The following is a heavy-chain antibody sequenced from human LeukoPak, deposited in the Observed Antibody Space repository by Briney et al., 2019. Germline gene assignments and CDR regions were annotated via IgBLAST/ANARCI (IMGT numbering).Heavy chain of an antibody. CDR3: ARHRIVGSSDFDY. D-gene: IGHD1-26*01. CDR2: IYHSGST. CDR1: GGSISSSNW. Sequence: SGTLSLTCAVSGGSISSSNWWSWVRQPPGKGLEWIGEIYHSGSTNYNPSLKSRVTISVDKSKNQFSLKLSSVTAADTAVYYCARHRIVGSSDFDYWGQGTLVTVSS. V-gene: IGHV4-4*02. J-gene: IGHJ4*02.